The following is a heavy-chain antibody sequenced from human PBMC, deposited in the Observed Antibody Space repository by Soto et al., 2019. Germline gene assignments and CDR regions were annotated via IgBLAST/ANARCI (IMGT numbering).Heavy chain of an antibody. CDR2: IDPSDSYT. J-gene: IGHJ5*02. Sequence: GESLKISCKGSGYSFTSYWISWVRQMPGKGLEWMGRIDPSDSYTNYSPSFQGHVTISADKSISTAYLQWSSLKASDTAMYYCARHLLWFGESYNWFDPWGQGTLVTVS. CDR1: GYSFTSYW. V-gene: IGHV5-10-1*01. D-gene: IGHD3-10*01. CDR3: ARHLLWFGESYNWFDP.